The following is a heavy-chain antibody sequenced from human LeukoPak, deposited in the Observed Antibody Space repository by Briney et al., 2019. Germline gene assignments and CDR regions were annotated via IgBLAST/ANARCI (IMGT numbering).Heavy chain of an antibody. CDR1: GGSFSGYY. CDR2: INHSGST. V-gene: IGHV4-34*01. D-gene: IGHD6-6*01. Sequence: SETLSLTCAVYGGSFSGYYWSWIRQPPGKGLEWIGEINHSGSTNYNPSLKSRVTISVDTSKNQFSLKLSSVTAADTAVYYCVRGSSYTLGYFDYWGQGTLVTVSS. J-gene: IGHJ4*02. CDR3: VRGSSYTLGYFDY.